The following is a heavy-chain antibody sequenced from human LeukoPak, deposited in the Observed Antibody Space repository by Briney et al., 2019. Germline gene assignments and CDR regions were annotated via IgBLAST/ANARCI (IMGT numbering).Heavy chain of an antibody. J-gene: IGHJ4*02. Sequence: GGSLRLSCAASGFTFSSYAMNWVRQAPGKGLEWVSSISGGAGRASYADSVKGRFTMSRDNSKNTLYLQMNSLRAEDTAVYYCAKDGGYGSGSYYPDYWGQGTLVTVSS. CDR2: ISGGAGRA. CDR1: GFTFSSYA. CDR3: AKDGGYGSGSYYPDY. V-gene: IGHV3-23*01. D-gene: IGHD3-10*01.